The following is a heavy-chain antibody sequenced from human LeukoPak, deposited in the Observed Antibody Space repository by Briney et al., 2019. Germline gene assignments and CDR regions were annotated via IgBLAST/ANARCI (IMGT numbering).Heavy chain of an antibody. V-gene: IGHV1-2*02. J-gene: IGHJ4*02. D-gene: IGHD6-13*01. CDR3: ARDSRGAAAGNPHFDY. CDR2: INPNSGGT. CDR1: GGTFSSYA. Sequence: EASVKVSCKASGGTFSSYAISWVRQAPGQGLEWMGWINPNSGGTNYAQKFQGRVTMTRDTSISTAYMELSRLRSDDTAVYYCARDSRGAAAGNPHFDYWGQGTLVTVSS.